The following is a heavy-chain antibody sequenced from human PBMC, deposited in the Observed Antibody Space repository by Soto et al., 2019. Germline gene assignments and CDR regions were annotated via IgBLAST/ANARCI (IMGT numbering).Heavy chain of an antibody. J-gene: IGHJ4*02. CDR2: IYYSGST. D-gene: IGHD3-22*01. V-gene: IGHV4-31*03. Sequence: SETLSLTCTVSCGSISSGGYYWSWIRQHPGKGLEWIGYIYYSGSTYYNPSLKSRVTISVDTSKNQFSLKLSSVTAADTAVYYCARNPNYYDSSGYIGLLDYWGQGTLVTVSS. CDR1: CGSISSGGYY. CDR3: ARNPNYYDSSGYIGLLDY.